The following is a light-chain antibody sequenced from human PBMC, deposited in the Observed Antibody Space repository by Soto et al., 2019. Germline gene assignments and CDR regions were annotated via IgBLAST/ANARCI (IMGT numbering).Light chain of an antibody. CDR1: QSVSSN. J-gene: IGKJ1*01. CDR2: GAS. Sequence: EIVITQSPATPSVSPGERATPSCRARQSVSSNLAWYQQKPGQAPRLLIYGASTRATGIPARFSGSGSGTEFTLTISSLQSEDFAVYYCQQYNNWPRTFGQGTRWIS. V-gene: IGKV3-15*01. CDR3: QQYNNWPRT.